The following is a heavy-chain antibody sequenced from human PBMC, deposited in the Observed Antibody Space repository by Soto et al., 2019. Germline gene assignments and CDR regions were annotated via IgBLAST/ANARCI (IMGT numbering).Heavy chain of an antibody. CDR2: ISYDGSNK. CDR3: ARVPSSSGRAHFDY. CDR1: GFTFSSFA. V-gene: IGHV3-30-3*01. Sequence: GGSLRLSCAASGFTFSSFAMHRVRPGPGKGLEWVAVISYDGSNKYYADSVKGRFTISRDNSKNTLYLQMNSLRAEDTAVYYCARVPSSSGRAHFDYWGQGTLVTVSS. D-gene: IGHD2-15*01. J-gene: IGHJ4*02.